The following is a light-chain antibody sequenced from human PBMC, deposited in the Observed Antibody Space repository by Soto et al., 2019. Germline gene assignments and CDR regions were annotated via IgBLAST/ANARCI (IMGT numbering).Light chain of an antibody. Sequence: DIQLTQSPSFLSASVGDRVTITCRASQGISSYLAWYQQRPGKAPTILIYAASTLQSGVPSRCSSSGSGTDLTLTISSLQPEDFATYCCQQLYSYPFPFGPGTKVDIK. CDR3: QQLYSYPFP. V-gene: IGKV1-9*01. CDR1: QGISSY. CDR2: AAS. J-gene: IGKJ3*01.